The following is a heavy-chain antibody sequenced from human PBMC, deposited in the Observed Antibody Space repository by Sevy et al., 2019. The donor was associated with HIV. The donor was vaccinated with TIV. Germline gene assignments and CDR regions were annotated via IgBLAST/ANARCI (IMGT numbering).Heavy chain of an antibody. CDR3: VKHRGLNQDFDY. J-gene: IGHJ4*02. CDR1: GFPFRSNI. V-gene: IGHV3-64D*06. CDR2: ITSNGLST. D-gene: IGHD3-10*01. Sequence: GGSLRLSCSASGFPFRSNIMGWVRQAPGKRLKYVSGITSNGLSTHYVPSVKGRFSISRDNSKNTMYLQLSSLRPEDTAVYYCVKHRGLNQDFDYWGQGTLVTVSS.